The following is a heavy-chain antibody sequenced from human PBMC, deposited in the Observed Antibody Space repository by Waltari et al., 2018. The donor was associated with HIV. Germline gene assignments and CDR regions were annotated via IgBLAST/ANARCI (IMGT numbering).Heavy chain of an antibody. J-gene: IGHJ3*01. D-gene: IGHD2-21*02. CDR3: ARDGHHGVTKRGNAFDL. CDR2: ISGSGSTI. CDR1: RFTFSNYE. V-gene: IGHV3-48*03. Sequence: EVQLVESGGGAVQPGGSLRLSCVASRFTFSNYEMNWVRQDPGKDLDWISYISGSGSTIYYSDSVKGRFTISIDNSKNSLYLRMNYLTAEDTAIYYCARDGHHGVTKRGNAFDLWGQGTMVTVSP.